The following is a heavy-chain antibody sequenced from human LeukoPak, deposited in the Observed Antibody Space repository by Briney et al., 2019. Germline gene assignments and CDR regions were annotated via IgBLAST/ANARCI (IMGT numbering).Heavy chain of an antibody. CDR1: GYTFTSYG. CDR2: INPDSGDT. D-gene: IGHD3-10*01. V-gene: IGHV1-2*06. CDR3: ARVRGADFDN. J-gene: IGHJ4*02. Sequence: ASVKVSCKASGYTFTSYGISWVRQAPGQGLEWMGRINPDSGDTNYAQNFQGRVTITRDTSISTAYMELNRLTSDDTAVYYCARVRGADFDNWGQGTLVTVSS.